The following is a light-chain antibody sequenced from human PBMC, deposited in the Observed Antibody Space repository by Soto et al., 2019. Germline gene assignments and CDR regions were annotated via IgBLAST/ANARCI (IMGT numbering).Light chain of an antibody. CDR2: GNN. CDR3: QVWDSSSDHIV. J-gene: IGLJ7*01. CDR1: SSNIGAGYD. V-gene: IGLV1-40*01. Sequence: QSVLTQPPSVSGAPGQRVTISCTRSSSNIGAGYDVHWYQQLPGTAPKLLIYGNNNRPSGVPERFSGSNSGNTATLTISRVEAGDEADYLCQVWDSSSDHIVFGGGTQLTVL.